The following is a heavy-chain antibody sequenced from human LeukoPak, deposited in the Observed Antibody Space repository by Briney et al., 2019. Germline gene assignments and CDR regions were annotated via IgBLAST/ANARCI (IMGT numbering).Heavy chain of an antibody. J-gene: IGHJ4*02. V-gene: IGHV4-59*08. CDR2: IYSTGST. D-gene: IGHD6-19*01. Sequence: SETLSLTCSVSGSPISNYYWSWIRQSPGKGLEWIGYIYSTGSTDYNPSLKSRVTISVETSKNQFSLRLSSVTAADTAVYFCARHEGLARPFDYWGQGTLVPVSS. CDR3: ARHEGLARPFDY. CDR1: GSPISNYY.